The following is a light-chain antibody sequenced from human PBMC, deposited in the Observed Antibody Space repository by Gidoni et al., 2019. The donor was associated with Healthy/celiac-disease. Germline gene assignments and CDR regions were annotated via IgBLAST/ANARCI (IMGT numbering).Light chain of an antibody. CDR1: SLRSYY. Sequence: SSELTQDPAVSVALGQTVRITCQGDSLRSYYASWYQQKAGQAPVLVIYGKNNRPSGIPDRFSGSSSGNTASLTITGAQAEDEADYYCNSRDSSGNQYYVFGTGTKVTVL. V-gene: IGLV3-19*01. J-gene: IGLJ1*01. CDR3: NSRDSSGNQYYV. CDR2: GKN.